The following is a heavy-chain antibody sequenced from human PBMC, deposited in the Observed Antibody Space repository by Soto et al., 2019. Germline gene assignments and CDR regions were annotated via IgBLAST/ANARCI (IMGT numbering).Heavy chain of an antibody. CDR3: AILEKGGLDV. Sequence: EVQLVESGGGLVQPGSSLRLSCAASGFTFHDYALHWVRQAPGKGLEWVSGISWNSGNIGYADSVKGRFTISRDNAKSSLYLQMNSLRVEDTALYYCAILEKGGLDVWGQGTTVTVSS. J-gene: IGHJ6*02. D-gene: IGHD1-1*01. V-gene: IGHV3-9*01. CDR1: GFTFHDYA. CDR2: ISWNSGNI.